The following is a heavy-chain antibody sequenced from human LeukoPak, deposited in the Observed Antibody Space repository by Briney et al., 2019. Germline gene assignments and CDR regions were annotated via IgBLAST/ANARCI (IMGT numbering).Heavy chain of an antibody. Sequence: SETLSLTCAVYGGSFSGYYWSWIRQPPGKGLEWIGEINHSGSTNYNPSLKSRVTISVDSSKNQFSLKLSSVTAADTAVYYCARAYCGGDCYSPSHFDYWGQGTLVTVSS. CDR2: INHSGST. D-gene: IGHD2-21*02. J-gene: IGHJ4*02. CDR3: ARAYCGGDCYSPSHFDY. CDR1: GGSFSGYY. V-gene: IGHV4-34*01.